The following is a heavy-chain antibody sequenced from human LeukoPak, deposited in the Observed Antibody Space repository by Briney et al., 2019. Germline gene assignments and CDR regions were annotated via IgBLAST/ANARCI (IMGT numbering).Heavy chain of an antibody. CDR1: GFPMSTNDVG. J-gene: IGHJ6*02. V-gene: IGHV2-5*02. CDR3: AHSRFGHFDIMTGYYYYYGMDV. D-gene: IGHD3-9*01. CDR2: IYWDDDK. Sequence: SGPTLVKPTQTLTLTCTFSGFPMSTNDVGVGWIRQPPGKALEWLALIYWDDDKSYSPSLKSRLTITMDTSRNQVVLTMTNMDPVDTATYFCAHSRFGHFDIMTGYYYYYGMDVWGQGTTVTVSS.